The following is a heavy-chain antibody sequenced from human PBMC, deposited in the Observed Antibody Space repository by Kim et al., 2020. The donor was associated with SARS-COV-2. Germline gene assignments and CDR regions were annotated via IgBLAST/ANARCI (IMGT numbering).Heavy chain of an antibody. CDR1: GFTFGSYC. Sequence: GGSLRLSCEASGFTFGSYCMNWVRQAPGKGLEWVANIKQDGSEKYYVDSVKGRFTISRDNAKNSLYLQMNSLRAEDTAVYYCARVVYHDSSGYQPLQYWGRGTLVTVSS. CDR3: ARVVYHDSSGYQPLQY. D-gene: IGHD3-22*01. V-gene: IGHV3-7*03. CDR2: IKQDGSEK. J-gene: IGHJ4*02.